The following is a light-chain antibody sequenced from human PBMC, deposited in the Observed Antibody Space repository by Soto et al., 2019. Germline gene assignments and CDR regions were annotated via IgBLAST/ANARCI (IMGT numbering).Light chain of an antibody. Sequence: EIVLTQSPDTLSLSPVERATLSFRASQRVSSDSLAWYQQQPGQAPRLLIYSTSNRATGIPDRFSGSGSGTDFTLTIRRLEPEDFALYYCQQYGRSQTFGQGTKVDIK. CDR2: STS. CDR1: QRVSSDS. CDR3: QQYGRSQT. V-gene: IGKV3-20*01. J-gene: IGKJ1*01.